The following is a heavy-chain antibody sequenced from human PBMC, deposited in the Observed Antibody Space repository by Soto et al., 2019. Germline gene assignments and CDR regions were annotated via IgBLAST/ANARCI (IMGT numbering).Heavy chain of an antibody. D-gene: IGHD6-13*01. V-gene: IGHV1-58*01. J-gene: IGHJ6*02. CDR2: IVVGSGNT. CDR1: GFTFTSSA. CDR3: AAGRGSLYDYYYGMDV. Sequence: SVKVSCKASGFTFTSSAVQWVRQARGQRLEWIGWIVVGSGNTNYAQKFQERVTITRDMSTSTAYMELSSLRSEDTAVYYCAAGRGSLYDYYYGMDVWGQGTTVTVSS.